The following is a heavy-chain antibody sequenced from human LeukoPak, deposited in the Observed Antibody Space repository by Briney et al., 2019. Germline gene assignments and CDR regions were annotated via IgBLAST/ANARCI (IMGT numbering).Heavy chain of an antibody. CDR1: GFTFSSYA. D-gene: IGHD4-17*01. CDR2: ISGSGGST. Sequence: GGSLRLSCAASGFTFSSYAMSWVRQAPGKGLEWVSAISGSGGSTYYADSVKGRFTISRDNSKNTLYLQMNSLRAEDTAVYYCAKVGHGDYVYYYYGMDAWGQGTTVTVSS. V-gene: IGHV3-23*01. J-gene: IGHJ6*02. CDR3: AKVGHGDYVYYYYGMDA.